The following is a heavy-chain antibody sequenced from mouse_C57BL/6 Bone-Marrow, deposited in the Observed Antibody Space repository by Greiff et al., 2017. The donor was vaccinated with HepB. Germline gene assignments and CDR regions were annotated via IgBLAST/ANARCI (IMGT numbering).Heavy chain of an antibody. CDR1: GYTFTSYW. CDR3: ARGVYSKGAWFAY. J-gene: IGHJ3*01. D-gene: IGHD2-5*01. V-gene: IGHV1-52*01. CDR2: IDPSDSET. Sequence: QVQLQQPGAELVRPGSSVKLSCKASGYTFTSYWLHWVKQRPIQGLEWIGNIDPSDSETHYNQKFKDKATLTVVKSSSTAYMQLSSLTSEDSAVYYWARGVYSKGAWFAYWGQGTLVTVSA.